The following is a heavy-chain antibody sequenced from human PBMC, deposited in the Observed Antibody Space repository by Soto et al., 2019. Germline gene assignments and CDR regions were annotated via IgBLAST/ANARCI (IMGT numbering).Heavy chain of an antibody. CDR2: IDWNDNI. J-gene: IGHJ4*02. CDR1: GFSLSTSGIR. CDR3: ARMGSVDDY. D-gene: IGHD2-15*01. V-gene: IGHV2-70*04. Sequence: SGPTLVNPTQIITLTCSFSGFSLSTSGIRVNWIRQPPGGALEWLARIDWNDNIFYNTSLRPRLTISKDTSENQVVLMMTNMDPADTATYYCARMGSVDDYSGRGTLDTVSS.